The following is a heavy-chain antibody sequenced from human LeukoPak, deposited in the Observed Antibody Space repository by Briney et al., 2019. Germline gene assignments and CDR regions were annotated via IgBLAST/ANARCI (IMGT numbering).Heavy chain of an antibody. CDR2: IYYSGST. V-gene: IGHV4-59*08. CDR3: ARQGPRGGSSFNAFDI. CDR1: GGSISSYY. D-gene: IGHD2-15*01. Sequence: SETLSLTCTVSGGSISSYYWSWIRQPPGKGLEWIGYIYYSGSTNYNPSLKSRVTISVDTSKNQFSLKLSSVTAADTAVYYRARQGPRGGSSFNAFDIWGQGTMVTVSS. J-gene: IGHJ3*02.